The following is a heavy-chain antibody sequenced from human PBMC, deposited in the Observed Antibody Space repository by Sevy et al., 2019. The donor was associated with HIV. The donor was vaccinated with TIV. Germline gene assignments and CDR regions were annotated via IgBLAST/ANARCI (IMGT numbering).Heavy chain of an antibody. CDR1: GFTFSNYY. CDR3: ARAGYYYGSGSYQEYYGMDV. CDR2: ISGSGSTI. J-gene: IGHJ6*02. Sequence: GGSLRLSCAASGFTFSNYYMSGIRQAPGKGLEWVSYISGSGSTIYYADSVKGRFTISRDNAKNSLYLQMNSLRAEDTAVYYCARAGYYYGSGSYQEYYGMDVWGQGTTVTVSS. D-gene: IGHD3-10*01. V-gene: IGHV3-11*01.